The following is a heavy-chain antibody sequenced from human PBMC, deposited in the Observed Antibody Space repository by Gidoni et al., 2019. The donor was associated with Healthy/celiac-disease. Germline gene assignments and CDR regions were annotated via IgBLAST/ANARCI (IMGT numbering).Heavy chain of an antibody. D-gene: IGHD2-2*01. CDR1: GGSISSYY. J-gene: IGHJ6*02. CDR3: ARDKRVGYCSRTSCYGQDYYYYYGMDV. Sequence: QVQLQESGPGLVKPSETLSLTCTVSGGSISSYYWRWIRQPPGKGLEWIGSIYYSGSTNYNPSLKSRVTISVDTSKNQFALKLSSVTAADTAVYYCARDKRVGYCSRTSCYGQDYYYYYGMDVWGQGTTVTVSS. CDR2: IYYSGST. V-gene: IGHV4-59*01.